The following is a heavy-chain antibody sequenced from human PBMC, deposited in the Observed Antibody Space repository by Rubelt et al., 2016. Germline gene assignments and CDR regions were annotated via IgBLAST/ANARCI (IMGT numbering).Heavy chain of an antibody. CDR1: GFTFSSYW. J-gene: IGHJ5*02. V-gene: IGHV3-7*03. Sequence: EVQLVESGGGLVQPGGSLRLSCAASGFTFSSYWMSWVRQAPGKGLEWVANIKQDGSEKYDVELVKGRFTISRDNAKNSLYLQMNSLRAEETAVYYCARATGPVVVAATDWFDPWGQGTLVTVSS. CDR2: IKQDGSEK. D-gene: IGHD2-15*01. CDR3: ARATGPVVVAATDWFDP.